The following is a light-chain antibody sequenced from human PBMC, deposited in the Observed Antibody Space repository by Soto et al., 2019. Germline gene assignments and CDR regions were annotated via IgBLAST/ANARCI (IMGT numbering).Light chain of an antibody. CDR2: DAS. CDR3: QQRSNWPWT. J-gene: IGKJ1*01. CDR1: QSVSNF. Sequence: EIVLTQSPATLSLSPGERATLSCRASQSVSNFLAWYQQKPGQAPRLLISDASNRATGIPGRFSGSGSGTDFSLTISSLEPEDCAVYYGQQRSNWPWTFGQGTKVEIK. V-gene: IGKV3-11*01.